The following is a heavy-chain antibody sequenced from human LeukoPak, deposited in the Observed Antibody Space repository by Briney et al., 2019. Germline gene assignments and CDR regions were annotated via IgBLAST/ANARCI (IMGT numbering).Heavy chain of an antibody. Sequence: GGSLRLSCAATGFTFDDYAMNWVRQVPGRGLEWVSGINWNGRITEYADSVKDRFTISRQNTKNSLYLYMNNLGGEDTALYFCARGSVQLWLRDTYYYMDVWGKGTTVTVSS. CDR2: INWNGRIT. V-gene: IGHV3-20*04. J-gene: IGHJ6*03. CDR1: GFTFDDYA. D-gene: IGHD5-18*01. CDR3: ARGSVQLWLRDTYYYMDV.